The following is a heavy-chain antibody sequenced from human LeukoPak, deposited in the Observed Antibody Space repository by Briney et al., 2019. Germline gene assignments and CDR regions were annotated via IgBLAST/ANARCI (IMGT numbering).Heavy chain of an antibody. CDR1: GYTFTSYD. CDR2: MNPNSGNT. CDR3: VSIQYSGSYGGWFDP. V-gene: IGHV1-8*03. Sequence: ASVKVSCKASGYTFTSYDINWVRQATGQGLEWMGWMNPNSGNTGYAQKFQGRVTITRNTSISTAYMELSSLRSEDTAVYYCVSIQYSGSYGGWFDPWGQGTLVTVSS. D-gene: IGHD1-26*01. J-gene: IGHJ5*02.